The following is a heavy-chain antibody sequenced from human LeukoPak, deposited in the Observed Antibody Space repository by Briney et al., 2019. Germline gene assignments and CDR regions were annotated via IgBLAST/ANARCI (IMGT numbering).Heavy chain of an antibody. J-gene: IGHJ4*02. CDR2: ISGSGGST. D-gene: IGHD6-13*01. CDR3: AKDHNSIAAGD. Sequence: GGSLRLSCAASGFTFDDYAMHWVRQAPGKGLEWVSAISGSGGSTYYADSVKGRFTISRDNSKNTLYLQMNSLRAEDTAVYYCAKDHNSIAAGDWGQGTLVTVSS. CDR1: GFTFDDYA. V-gene: IGHV3-23*01.